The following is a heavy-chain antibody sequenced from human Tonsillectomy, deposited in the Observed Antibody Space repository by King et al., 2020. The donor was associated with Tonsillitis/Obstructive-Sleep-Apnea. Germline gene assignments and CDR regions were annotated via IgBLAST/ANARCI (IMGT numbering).Heavy chain of an antibody. V-gene: IGHV4-4*02. D-gene: IGHD6-6*01. CDR2: IYHSGST. J-gene: IGHJ4*02. CDR3: AREGTIAARLYDY. Sequence: VQLQESGPGLVKPSGTLSLTCAVSVGSISSSNWCSWVRQPPGKGLEWIGEIYHSGSTNYNPSLKGRVTISVDKSRNQFSLKLSSVTAADTAVYYCAREGTIAARLYDYWGQGTLVTVSS. CDR1: VGSISSSNW.